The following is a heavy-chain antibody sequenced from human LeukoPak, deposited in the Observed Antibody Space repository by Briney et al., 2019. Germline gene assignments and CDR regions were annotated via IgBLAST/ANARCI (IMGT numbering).Heavy chain of an antibody. V-gene: IGHV1-2*02. CDR2: INPNSGGT. CDR3: ARADSGYDSVSDY. CDR1: GYTFTGYY. J-gene: IGHJ4*02. D-gene: IGHD5-12*01. Sequence: ASVKVSCKASGYTFTGYYMHWVRQAPGQGLECMGWINPNSGGTNYAQKFQGRVTMTRDTSISTAYMELSRLRSDDTAVYYCARADSGYDSVSDYWGQGTLVTVSS.